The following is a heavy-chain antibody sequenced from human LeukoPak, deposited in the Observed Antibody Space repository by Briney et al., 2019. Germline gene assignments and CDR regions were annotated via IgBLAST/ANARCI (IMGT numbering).Heavy chain of an antibody. J-gene: IGHJ4*02. V-gene: IGHV3-23*01. CDR1: GLTFSSYS. D-gene: IGHD6-13*01. CDR3: AKDAAGPEY. CDR2: ISASGGDT. Sequence: PGGSLRLSCVVSGLTFSSYSMSWVRQAPGKGLEWVSGISASGGDTWYPDSVKGRFTISRDNSKNTLFLQMNSLRVEDTAIYYCAKDAAGPEYWGPGTLVTVSS.